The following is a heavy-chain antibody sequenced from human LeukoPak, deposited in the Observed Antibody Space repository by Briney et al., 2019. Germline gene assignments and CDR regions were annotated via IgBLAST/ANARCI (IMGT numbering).Heavy chain of an antibody. CDR1: GGSISSSSYY. V-gene: IGHV4-39*07. D-gene: IGHD6-13*01. CDR2: IYYSGST. Sequence: SETLSLTCTVSGGSISSSSYYWGWIRQPPGKGLEWIGSIYYSGSTYYNPSLKSRVTISVDTSKNQFSLKLSSVTAAGTAVYYCARFLLSGPYSITGDYFDYWGQGTLVTVSS. CDR3: ARFLLSGPYSITGDYFDY. J-gene: IGHJ4*02.